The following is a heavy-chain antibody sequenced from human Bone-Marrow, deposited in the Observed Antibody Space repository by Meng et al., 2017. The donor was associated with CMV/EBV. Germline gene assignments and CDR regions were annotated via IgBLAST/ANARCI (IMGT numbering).Heavy chain of an antibody. CDR1: GFTFSDYF. V-gene: IGHV3-11*04. D-gene: IGHD3-3*01. CDR3: VREDGVDASRGNRFDP. J-gene: IGHJ5*02. CDR2: ISTTGDAM. Sequence: GGSPRLSCAASGFTFSDYFMNWIRQAPGKGLEWVSSISTTGDAMYYADSVKGRFTISRDNAKKSLYLQMNSLSAEDTAVYFCVREDGVDASRGNRFDPWGQGTLVTVSS.